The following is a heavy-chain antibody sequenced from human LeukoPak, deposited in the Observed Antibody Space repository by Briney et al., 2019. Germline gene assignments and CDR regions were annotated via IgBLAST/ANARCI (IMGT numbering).Heavy chain of an antibody. CDR1: GYTLTELS. D-gene: IGHD5-18*01. CDR3: ATDMDTDAGDY. CDR2: FDPEDGET. V-gene: IGHV1-24*01. Sequence: ASXXVXCKVSGYTLTELSMHWVRQAPGKGLEWMGGFDPEDGETIYAQKFQGRVTMTEDTSTDTAYMELSSLRSEDTAVYYCATDMDTDAGDYWGQGTLVTVSS. J-gene: IGHJ4*02.